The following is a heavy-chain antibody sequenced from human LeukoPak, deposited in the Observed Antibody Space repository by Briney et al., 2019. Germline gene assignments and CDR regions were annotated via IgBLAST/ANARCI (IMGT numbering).Heavy chain of an antibody. Sequence: GGSLRLSCAASGFTVSSNYMSWVRQAPGKGLGWGSVIYSGGSTYYADSVKGRFTISRDNSKNTLYLQMNSLRAEDTAVYYCARDWDRDYYYMDVWGKGTTVTVSS. D-gene: IGHD1-26*01. CDR1: GFTVSSNY. CDR3: ARDWDRDYYYMDV. J-gene: IGHJ6*03. CDR2: IYSGGST. V-gene: IGHV3-53*01.